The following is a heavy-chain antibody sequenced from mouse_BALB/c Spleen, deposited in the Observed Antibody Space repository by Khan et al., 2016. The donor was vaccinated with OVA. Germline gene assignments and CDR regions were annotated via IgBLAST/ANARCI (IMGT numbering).Heavy chain of an antibody. CDR3: ARPPFFSYVMVY. Sequence: QVQLQQSGPELKKPGETVKISCKASGYTFKNHGMNWVKQAPGKGLKWMGWINTYTGEPTYVEDFKGRVAFSLETSASTAYLQINNLKNEDTATXFCARPPFFSYVMVYWGQGTSVTVSS. CDR2: INTYTGEP. J-gene: IGHJ4*01. CDR1: GYTFKNHG. V-gene: IGHV9-3-1*01.